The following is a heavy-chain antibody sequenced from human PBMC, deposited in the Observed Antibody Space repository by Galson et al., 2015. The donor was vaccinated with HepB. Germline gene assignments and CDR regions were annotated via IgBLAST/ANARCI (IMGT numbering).Heavy chain of an antibody. D-gene: IGHD4-17*01. J-gene: IGHJ6*02. CDR1: GFTFSSYA. Sequence: SLRLSCAASGFTFSSYAMSWVRQAPGKGLEWVSATSGSGGSTYYADSVKGRFTISRDNSKNTLYLQMNSLRAEDTAVYYCVGGRGGDDYGDYGRDYYYYGMDVWGQGTTVTVSS. V-gene: IGHV3-23*01. CDR2: TSGSGGST. CDR3: VGGRGGDDYGDYGRDYYYYGMDV.